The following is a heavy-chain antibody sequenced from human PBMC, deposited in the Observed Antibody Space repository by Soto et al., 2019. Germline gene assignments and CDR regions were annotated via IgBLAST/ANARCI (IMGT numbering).Heavy chain of an antibody. CDR1: GGSISGYY. CDR3: ARVRVQLLSLYYYYGMDV. J-gene: IGHJ6*02. D-gene: IGHD2-2*01. V-gene: IGHV4-34*01. Sequence: SETLSLTCTVSGGSISGYYWSWIRQPPGKGLEWIGEINHSGSTNYNPSLKSRVTISVDTSKNQFSPKLSSVTAADTAVYYCARVRVQLLSLYYYYGMDVWGQGTTVTVSS. CDR2: INHSGST.